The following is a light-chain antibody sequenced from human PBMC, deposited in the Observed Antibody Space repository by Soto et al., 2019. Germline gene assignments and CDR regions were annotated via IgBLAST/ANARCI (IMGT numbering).Light chain of an antibody. CDR1: QTVSSN. CDR2: EAS. J-gene: IGKJ5*01. V-gene: IGKV3-15*01. Sequence: EIVMTQSPATLSVSPGERATLSCRASQTVSSNLAWYQQKPGQAPRLLIYEASTRATGIPARFSGIGSGTEFTLTISSRQSEDFAVYYCQQYKTCPPITFGQGTRLEIK. CDR3: QQYKTCPPIT.